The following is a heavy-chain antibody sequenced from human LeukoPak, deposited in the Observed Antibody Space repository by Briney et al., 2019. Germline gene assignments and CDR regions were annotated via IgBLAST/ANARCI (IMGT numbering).Heavy chain of an antibody. D-gene: IGHD7-27*01. CDR2: INHSGST. J-gene: IGHJ3*02. CDR1: GGSFSGYY. Sequence: SETLSLTCAVYGGSFSGYYWSWIRQPPGKGLEWIGEINHSGSTNYNPSLKSRVTVSLDSAKNLFSLRLDSVTAADTAMYYCARANWDLDAFDIWGQGTMVTVSS. V-gene: IGHV4-34*01. CDR3: ARANWDLDAFDI.